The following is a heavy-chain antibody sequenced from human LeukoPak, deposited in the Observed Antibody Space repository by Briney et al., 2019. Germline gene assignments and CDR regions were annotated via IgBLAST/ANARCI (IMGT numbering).Heavy chain of an antibody. J-gene: IGHJ3*02. CDR2: ISWNSGTK. CDR3: ATRSARGAFDI. D-gene: IGHD6-6*01. V-gene: IGHV3-9*03. CDR1: GFTFSSYE. Sequence: GGSLRLSCAASGFTFSSYEMNWVRQAPGKGLEWVSGISWNSGTKGYADSVKGRFTISRDNAKNSLYLQMNSLRAEDMALYYCATRSARGAFDIWGQGTMVTVS.